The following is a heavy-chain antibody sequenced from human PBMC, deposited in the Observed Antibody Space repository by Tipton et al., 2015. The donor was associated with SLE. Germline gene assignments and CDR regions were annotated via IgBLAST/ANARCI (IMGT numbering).Heavy chain of an antibody. CDR2: IYTSGST. J-gene: IGHJ2*01. V-gene: IGHV4-61*09. CDR3: ARGYCSGGSCSYWYFDL. CDR1: GGSISSGSYY. D-gene: IGHD2-15*01. Sequence: TLSLTCTVSGGSISSGSYYWSWIRQPAGKGLEWIGYIYTSGSTNNNPSLKSRVTISVDTSKNQFSLKLSSVTAADTAVYYCARGYCSGGSCSYWYFDLWGRGTLVTVSS.